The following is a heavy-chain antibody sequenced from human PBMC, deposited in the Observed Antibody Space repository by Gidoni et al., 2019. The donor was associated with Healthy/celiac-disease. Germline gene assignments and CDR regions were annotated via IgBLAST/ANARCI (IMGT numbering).Heavy chain of an antibody. CDR3: ARGGYYDSSGYYYSQFDP. Sequence: QVQLVQSGAAVKKPGSSVKFSCKASGGTFSSYAISWVRQAPGQGLEWMGGIIPIFGTANYAQKFQGRVTITADESTSTAYMELSSLRSEDTAVYYCARGGYYDSSGYYYSQFDPWGQGTLVTVSS. D-gene: IGHD3-22*01. J-gene: IGHJ5*02. V-gene: IGHV1-69*01. CDR2: IIPIFGTA. CDR1: GGTFSSYA.